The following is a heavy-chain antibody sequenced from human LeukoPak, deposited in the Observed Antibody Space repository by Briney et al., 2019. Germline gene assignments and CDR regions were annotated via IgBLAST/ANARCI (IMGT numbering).Heavy chain of an antibody. J-gene: IGHJ6*03. D-gene: IGHD3-22*01. CDR3: ARDTYDSSGYHFYYMDV. V-gene: IGHV3-7*01. CDR1: GFTFNTYW. CDR2: IKEDGSEK. Sequence: PGGSLRLSCAVSGFTFNTYWMSWARQAPGKGLERVANIKEDGSEKHYGDSVRGRFTISRDNAKNSLYLRMNSLRAEDTALYFCARDTYDSSGYHFYYMDVWGKGTTVTVSS.